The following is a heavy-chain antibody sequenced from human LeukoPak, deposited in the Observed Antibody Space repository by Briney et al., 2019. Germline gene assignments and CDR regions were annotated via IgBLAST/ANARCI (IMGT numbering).Heavy chain of an antibody. CDR2: FDPEDGET. D-gene: IGHD5-18*01. Sequence: ASVKVSCKVSGYTLTELSMHWVRQAPGKGLEWMGGFDPEDGETIYAQKFQGRVTMTEDTSTDTAHMELSSLRSEDTAVYYCATGLESRGYSYGSGAFDIWGQGTMVTVSS. J-gene: IGHJ3*02. V-gene: IGHV1-24*01. CDR3: ATGLESRGYSYGSGAFDI. CDR1: GYTLTELS.